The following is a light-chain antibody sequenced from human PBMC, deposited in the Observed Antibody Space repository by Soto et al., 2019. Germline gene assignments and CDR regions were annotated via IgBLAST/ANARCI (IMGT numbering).Light chain of an antibody. V-gene: IGKV1-39*01. CDR1: QSITTY. J-gene: IGKJ2*02. Sequence: DIQMTQPPSSLSASVGDRVTITCRASQSITTYLNWYQQKPGRAPKILIYAASNLQSGVPSRFSGSGSGTDFTLTISSLQPEDFATYYCQQSYTTPCTFGQGTKLEIK. CDR3: QQSYTTPCT. CDR2: AAS.